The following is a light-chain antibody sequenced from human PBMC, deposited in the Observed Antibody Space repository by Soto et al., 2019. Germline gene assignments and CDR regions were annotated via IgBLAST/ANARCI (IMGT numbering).Light chain of an antibody. V-gene: IGKV3-11*01. CDR3: QQRSDWPRT. J-gene: IGKJ1*01. CDR1: QSVSSY. CDR2: DAS. Sequence: EIVLTQSPATLSLSPGERATLSCRASQSVSSYLAWYQQKPGQAPRLLISDASNRATGIPARFSGSGSVTDFTLTISSLEPEDFAVYYCQQRSDWPRTFGQGTKVEIK.